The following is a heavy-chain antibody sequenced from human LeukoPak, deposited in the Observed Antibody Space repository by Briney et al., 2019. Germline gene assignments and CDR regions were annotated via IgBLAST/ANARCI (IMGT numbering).Heavy chain of an antibody. CDR3: ARGYCSSTSCYYYYMDV. Sequence: ASVKVSCKASGYTFTSYAMNWVRQAPGQGLERMGWINTNTGNPTYAQGFTGRFVFSLDTSVSTAHLQISSLKAEDTAVYYCARGYCSSTSCYYYYMDVWGKGTTVTVSS. J-gene: IGHJ6*03. D-gene: IGHD2-2*01. CDR2: INTNTGNP. CDR1: GYTFTSYA. V-gene: IGHV7-4-1*02.